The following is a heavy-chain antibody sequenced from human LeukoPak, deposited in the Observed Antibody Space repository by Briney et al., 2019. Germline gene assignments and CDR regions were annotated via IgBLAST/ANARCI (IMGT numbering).Heavy chain of an antibody. J-gene: IGHJ4*02. V-gene: IGHV5-10-1*01. Sequence: GESLSISCKGSGYSFTSYWISWVRQMPGKGLEWMGRIDPSDSYTNYSPSFQGHVTISADKSISTAYLQWSSLKASDTAMYYCARLRYDILTGYQKDYWGQGTLVTVSS. CDR3: ARLRYDILTGYQKDY. D-gene: IGHD3-9*01. CDR1: GYSFTSYW. CDR2: IDPSDSYT.